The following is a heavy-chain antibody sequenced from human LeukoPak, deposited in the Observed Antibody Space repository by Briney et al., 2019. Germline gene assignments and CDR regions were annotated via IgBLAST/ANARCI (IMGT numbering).Heavy chain of an antibody. CDR2: IYTSGST. V-gene: IGHV4-61*02. D-gene: IGHD4-17*01. Sequence: SQTLSLTCTVSGGSISSGSYYWSWIRQPAGKGLEWIGRIYTSGSTNYNPSLKSRVTISVDTSKNQFSLKLSSATAADTAVYYCATLDYGDYVGWFDPWGQGTLVTVPS. CDR1: GGSISSGSYY. CDR3: ATLDYGDYVGWFDP. J-gene: IGHJ5*02.